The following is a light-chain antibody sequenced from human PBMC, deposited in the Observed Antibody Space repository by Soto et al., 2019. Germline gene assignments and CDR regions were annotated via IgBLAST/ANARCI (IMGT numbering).Light chain of an antibody. CDR3: QSYDSSLTTFV. V-gene: IGLV1-40*01. CDR1: SSNIGAEYD. J-gene: IGLJ1*01. Sequence: QSVLTQPPSVSGAPGQRVAISCTGSSSNIGAEYDVHWYQQLPETAPKRLIYGDNNRPSGVPDRFSGSKSGTSASLAITGLQPEDEADYYCQSYDSSLTTFVFGTGTKVTVL. CDR2: GDN.